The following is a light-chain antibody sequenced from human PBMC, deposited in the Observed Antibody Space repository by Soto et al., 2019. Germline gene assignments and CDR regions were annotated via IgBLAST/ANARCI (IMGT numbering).Light chain of an antibody. J-gene: IGKJ1*01. CDR1: QSVSSN. CDR2: GAS. V-gene: IGKV3-15*01. CDR3: QLYNNWPPRAWT. Sequence: EIVMTQSPATLSVSPGERATLSCRASQSVSSNLAWYQQKPGQAPRLLIYGASTRATGIPARFSGSGSGTEFTLTISSLQSEDFADYYCQLYNNWPPRAWTFGQGTKVEIK.